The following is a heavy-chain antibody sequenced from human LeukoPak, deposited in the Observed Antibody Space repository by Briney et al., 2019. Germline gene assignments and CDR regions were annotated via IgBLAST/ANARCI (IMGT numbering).Heavy chain of an antibody. J-gene: IGHJ2*01. Sequence: SETLSLTCTVSGGSISSYYWSWIRQPPGKGLEWIGYIYYSGSTNYNPSLKGRVTISVDTSKNQFSLKLSSVTAADTAVYYCARSSPGAANWYFDLWGRGTLVTVSS. CDR1: GGSISSYY. CDR2: IYYSGST. D-gene: IGHD1-26*01. V-gene: IGHV4-59*08. CDR3: ARSSPGAANWYFDL.